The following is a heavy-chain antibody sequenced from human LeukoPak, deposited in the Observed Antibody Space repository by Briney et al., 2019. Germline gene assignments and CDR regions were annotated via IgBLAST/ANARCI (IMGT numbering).Heavy chain of an antibody. Sequence: GESLKISCKGSGYSFTSYWIGWVRQMPGKGLEWMGIIYPGGSDTRYRPSFQGQVTISADKSISTAYLQWSSLKASDTAMYYCARQRVAAARNWFDPWGQGTLVTVSS. CDR1: GYSFTSYW. CDR2: IYPGGSDT. J-gene: IGHJ5*02. V-gene: IGHV5-51*01. D-gene: IGHD6-13*01. CDR3: ARQRVAAARNWFDP.